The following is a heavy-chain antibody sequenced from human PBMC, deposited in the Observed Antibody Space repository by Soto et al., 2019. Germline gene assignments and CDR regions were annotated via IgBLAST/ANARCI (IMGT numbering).Heavy chain of an antibody. CDR2: INHSGST. CDR3: ARHRNYDILTGHPDY. CDR1: GGSFSGYI. Sequence: SETLSLTCAVYGGSFSGYIWTWIRQSPGKGLQWIGQINHSGSTYYNPSLKSRVTISLHTSSDQFSLQWSSLKASDTAVYYCARHRNYDILTGHPDYWGQGTLVTVSS. J-gene: IGHJ4*02. D-gene: IGHD3-9*01. V-gene: IGHV4-34*01.